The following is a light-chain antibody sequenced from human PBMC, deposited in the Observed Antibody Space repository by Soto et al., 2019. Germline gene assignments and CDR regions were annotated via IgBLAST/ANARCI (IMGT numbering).Light chain of an antibody. CDR1: QGISSR. CDR2: AAS. CDR3: QQTTSFPLT. Sequence: DIEVTQSPNSVYASVGDRVTITCRASQGISSRLAWYQQIPGKAPELLIYAASSLQSGVPSRFSGSGYGTDFTLTINSLQPEDFATYYCQQTTSFPLTFGGGTKVDIK. V-gene: IGKV1D-12*01. J-gene: IGKJ4*01.